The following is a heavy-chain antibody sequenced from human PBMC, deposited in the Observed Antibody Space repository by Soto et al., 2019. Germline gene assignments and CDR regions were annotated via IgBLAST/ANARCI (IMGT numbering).Heavy chain of an antibody. Sequence: EVHLVESGGGLVQPGGSLRLSCAASGFTFSGHWMSWVRQAPGKGLEWVAHIKQDGSETFYVGSVKGRFIISRDNAKNSLDLQMNSLRAEDTALYYCARDRAFCSGTNCRRGSIYYYYMDVWGNGTTVTVSS. CDR3: ARDRAFCSGTNCRRGSIYYYYMDV. V-gene: IGHV3-7*01. J-gene: IGHJ6*03. CDR2: IKQDGSET. D-gene: IGHD2-2*01. CDR1: GFTFSGHW.